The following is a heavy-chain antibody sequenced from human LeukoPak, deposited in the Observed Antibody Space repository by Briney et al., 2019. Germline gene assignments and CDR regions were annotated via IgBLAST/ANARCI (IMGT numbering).Heavy chain of an antibody. Sequence: SVKVSCKASGYTFSSYDINWVRQATGQGLEWMGGIIPIFGTANYAQKFQGRVTITADESTSTAYMELSSLRSEDTAVYYCARGILGYCSSTSCYYYYYYMDVWGKGTTVTISS. V-gene: IGHV1-69*13. CDR3: ARGILGYCSSTSCYYYYYYMDV. J-gene: IGHJ6*03. D-gene: IGHD2-2*01. CDR2: IIPIFGTA. CDR1: GYTFSSYD.